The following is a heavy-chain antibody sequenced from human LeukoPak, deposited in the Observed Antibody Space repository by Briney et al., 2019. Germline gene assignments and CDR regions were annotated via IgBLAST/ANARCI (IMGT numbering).Heavy chain of an antibody. J-gene: IGHJ4*02. D-gene: IGHD3-22*01. V-gene: IGHV1-69*04. CDR1: GGTFSSYA. CDR3: ARDGSYYYDSSRYNSLY. Sequence: ASVKVSCKASGGTFSSYAISWVRQAPGQGLEWMGRIIPILGIANYAQKFQGRVTITADKSTSTAYMELSSLRSEDTAVYYCARDGSYYYDSSRYNSLYWGQGTLVTVSS. CDR2: IIPILGIA.